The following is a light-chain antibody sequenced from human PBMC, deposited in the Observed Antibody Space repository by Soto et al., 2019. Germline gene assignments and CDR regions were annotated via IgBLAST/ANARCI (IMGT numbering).Light chain of an antibody. Sequence: QSALTKPASVSGSPGRSVTISCTGTSSDVGDFNYVSWYQHLPGRAPKLIIYDVTNRPSGISYRFSASKSGRTASLTISGLQAEDEAYYYCSSYSSSTTHVVFGGGTKLTVL. CDR1: SSDVGDFNY. V-gene: IGLV2-14*03. CDR2: DVT. J-gene: IGLJ2*01. CDR3: SSYSSSTTHVV.